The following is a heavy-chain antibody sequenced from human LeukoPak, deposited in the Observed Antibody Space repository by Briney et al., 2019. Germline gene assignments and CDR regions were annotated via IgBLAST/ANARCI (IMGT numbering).Heavy chain of an antibody. V-gene: IGHV3-30*04. J-gene: IGHJ6*01. CDR2: ISYDGSNK. D-gene: IGHD6-19*01. CDR1: GFTFSSYA. CDR3: ARELSSGWVYYYYGMDV. Sequence: GGSLRLSCAASGFTFSSYAMHWVRQAPGKGLEWVAVISYDGSNKYYADSVKGRFTISRDNSKNTLYLQMNSLRAEDTAVYYCARELSSGWVYYYYGMDVWGQRDHGHRLL.